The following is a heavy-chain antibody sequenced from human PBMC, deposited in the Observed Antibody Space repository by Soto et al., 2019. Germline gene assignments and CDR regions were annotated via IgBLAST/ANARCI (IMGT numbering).Heavy chain of an antibody. D-gene: IGHD6-13*01. Sequence: GESLKISCKGSGYSFTSYWIGWVRQMPGKGLEWMGIIYPGDSDTRYSPSFQGQVTISADKSISTAYLQWSSLKASDTAMYYCARQRYSGSWYMRAPPFDDWGQGTLVTVSS. CDR1: GYSFTSYW. CDR2: IYPGDSDT. V-gene: IGHV5-51*01. CDR3: ARQRYSGSWYMRAPPFDD. J-gene: IGHJ4*02.